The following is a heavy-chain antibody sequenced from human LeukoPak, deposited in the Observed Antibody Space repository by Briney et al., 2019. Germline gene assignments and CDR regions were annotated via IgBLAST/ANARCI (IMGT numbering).Heavy chain of an antibody. CDR1: GYTFTSYD. CDR3: ARGRGGNLDY. CDR2: MNPDSGST. D-gene: IGHD3-10*01. J-gene: IGHJ4*02. Sequence: ASVKVSCKASGYTFTSYDINWVRQASGQGLEWMGWMNPDSGSTVYAQKFQGRVTMTRSTSISTAYMELSSLRSEDTAVYYCARGRGGNLDYWGQGSLVTVSS. V-gene: IGHV1-8*02.